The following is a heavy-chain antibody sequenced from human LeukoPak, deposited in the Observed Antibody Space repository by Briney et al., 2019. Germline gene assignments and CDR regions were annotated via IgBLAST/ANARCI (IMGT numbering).Heavy chain of an antibody. V-gene: IGHV3-49*04. Sequence: GGSLRLSCTASGFTFGDYAMSWVPQAPGKGLEWVSFIRSKAYGGTTEYAASVKGRCAISRDDFKNIAYLQMNSLKTEDTAVYYCPKHDYGDYLSGLWGQGTLVTVSS. CDR3: PKHDYGDYLSGL. CDR1: GFTFGDYA. D-gene: IGHD4-17*01. J-gene: IGHJ4*02. CDR2: IRSKAYGGTT.